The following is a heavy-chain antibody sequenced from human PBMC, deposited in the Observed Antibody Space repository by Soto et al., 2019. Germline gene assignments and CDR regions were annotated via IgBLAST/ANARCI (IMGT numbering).Heavy chain of an antibody. J-gene: IGHJ3*02. CDR1: GGTFSSYA. V-gene: IGHV1-69*06. D-gene: IGHD3-22*01. CDR3: ARDPPKSGYYYVPDDFDI. CDR2: IIPIFGTA. Sequence: QVQLVQSGAEVKKPGSSVKVSCKASGGTFSSYAISWVLQAPGQGLECMGGIIPIFGTANYAQKFQGRVTITADKSTSTAYMELSSLRSEDTAVYYCARDPPKSGYYYVPDDFDIWGQWTMVTVSS.